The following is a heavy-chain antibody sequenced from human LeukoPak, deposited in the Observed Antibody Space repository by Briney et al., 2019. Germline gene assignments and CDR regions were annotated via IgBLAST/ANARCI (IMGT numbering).Heavy chain of an antibody. J-gene: IGHJ4*02. V-gene: IGHV1-2*02. Sequence: ASVKVSCKASGYTFTDYYIHWVRQAPGQGLEWMGWIHSNSGVTVYSQKFQGRVTMTRDTSITTAYMELSRLTSDDKAMYYCTREDYWGQGTLVTVSS. CDR3: TREDY. CDR2: IHSNSGVT. CDR1: GYTFTDYY.